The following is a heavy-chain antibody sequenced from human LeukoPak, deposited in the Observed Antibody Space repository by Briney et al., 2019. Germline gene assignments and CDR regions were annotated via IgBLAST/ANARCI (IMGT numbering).Heavy chain of an antibody. V-gene: IGHV1-24*01. CDR3: ATASGYDRFFFDY. D-gene: IGHD5-12*01. CDR1: GYTLTELS. Sequence: ASVKVSCKVSGYTLTELSMHWVRQAPGEGLEWMGGFDPEDGETIYAQKFQGRVTMTEDTSTDTAYMELSSLRSEDTAVYYCATASGYDRFFFDYWGQGTLVTVSS. J-gene: IGHJ4*02. CDR2: FDPEDGET.